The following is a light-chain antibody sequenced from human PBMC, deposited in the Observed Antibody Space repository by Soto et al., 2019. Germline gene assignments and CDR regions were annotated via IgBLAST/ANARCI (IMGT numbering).Light chain of an antibody. V-gene: IGLV1-40*01. Sequence: QSVLTQPPSVSGAPGQRVTISCTGSSSNIGAGYDVHWYRQLPGAAPKLLIYGNTNRPSGVPDRFSGSKSGTSASLAITGLQADDEADYYCQSYDNSLSGSGVLFGGGTKLTVL. CDR3: QSYDNSLSGSGVL. CDR2: GNT. J-gene: IGLJ2*01. CDR1: SSNIGAGYD.